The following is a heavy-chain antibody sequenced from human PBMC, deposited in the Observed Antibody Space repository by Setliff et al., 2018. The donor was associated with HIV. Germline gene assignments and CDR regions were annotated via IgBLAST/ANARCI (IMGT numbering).Heavy chain of an antibody. V-gene: IGHV1-2*02. Sequence: ASVQVSCKASGYTFSDYFIHWVRQAPGQGLEWMGWIHPNRGGTNYAQKFQGRVTMTRGTSITTAYMELSRLSSDDTAVYYCARVFGVRQAFDNWGQGSLVTVSS. J-gene: IGHJ4*02. CDR3: ARVFGVRQAFDN. D-gene: IGHD3-10*02. CDR2: IHPNRGGT. CDR1: GYTFSDYF.